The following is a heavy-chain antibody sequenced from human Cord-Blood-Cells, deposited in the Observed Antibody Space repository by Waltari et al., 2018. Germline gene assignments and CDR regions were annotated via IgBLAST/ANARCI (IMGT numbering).Heavy chain of an antibody. CDR1: GGSSSRYY. D-gene: IGHD6-6*01. CDR3: ARESIEGQLGDWCDP. CDR2: IHHSGRT. V-gene: IGHV4-34*01. J-gene: IGHJ5*02. Sequence: QVPQQQWGAGLLPPSATLSLTCAVPGGSSSRYYCSWIAQPPGKGLEWIGEIHHSGRTNYNPSLKRRVTISVDTSKNQFSLKLSSVTAADSAVYYCARESIEGQLGDWCDPWGQGTLVTVSS.